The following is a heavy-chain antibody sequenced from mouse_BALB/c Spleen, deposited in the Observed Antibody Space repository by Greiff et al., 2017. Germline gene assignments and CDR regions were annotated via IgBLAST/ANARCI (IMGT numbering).Heavy chain of an antibody. CDR3: ARDCYYGSSAMDY. V-gene: IGHV2-9*02. CDR1: GFSLTSYG. Sequence: VKLMESGPGLVAPSQSLSITCTVSGFSLTSYGVHWVRQPPGKGLEWLGVIWAGGSTNYNSALMSRLSISKDNSKSQVFLKMNSLQTDDTAMYYCARDCYYGSSAMDYWGQGTSVTVSS. CDR2: IWAGGST. D-gene: IGHD1-1*01. J-gene: IGHJ4*01.